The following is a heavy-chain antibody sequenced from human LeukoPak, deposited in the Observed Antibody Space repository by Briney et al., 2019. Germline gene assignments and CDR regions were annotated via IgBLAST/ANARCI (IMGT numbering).Heavy chain of an antibody. CDR1: GFTFSSYG. V-gene: IGHV3-30*02. Sequence: PGGSLRLSCAASGFTFSSYGMHWVRQAPGKGLEGVAFIRYDGSNKYYADSVKGRFTISRDNSKNTLYLQMNSLRAEDTAVYYCAKDPDGYCSSTSCYTPDYWGQGTLVTVSS. D-gene: IGHD2-2*02. J-gene: IGHJ4*02. CDR2: IRYDGSNK. CDR3: AKDPDGYCSSTSCYTPDY.